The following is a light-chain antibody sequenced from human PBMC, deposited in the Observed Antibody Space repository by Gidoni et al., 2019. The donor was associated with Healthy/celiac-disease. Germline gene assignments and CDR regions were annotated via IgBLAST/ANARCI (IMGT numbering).Light chain of an antibody. CDR3: QQYGSSPSWT. J-gene: IGKJ1*01. Sequence: EIVLTQSPGTLSLSPGERATLSCRASQSVSSGYLAWYQQKPGQAPRLLIYGASSRATGIPDRFSGSGSGTDFTLTISRLGPEDFAVYYCQQYGSSPSWTFGQGTKVEIK. V-gene: IGKV3-20*01. CDR1: QSVSSGY. CDR2: GAS.